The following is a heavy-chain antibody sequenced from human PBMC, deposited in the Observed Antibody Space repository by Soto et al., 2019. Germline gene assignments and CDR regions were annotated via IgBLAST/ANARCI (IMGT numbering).Heavy chain of an antibody. D-gene: IGHD3-3*01. J-gene: IGHJ4*02. CDR2: IYTSGST. V-gene: IGHV4-4*07. CDR1: GGSISSYY. CDR3: ARDYYDFWSGKYYFDY. Sequence: TSETLSLTCTVSGGSISSYYWSWIRQPAGKGLEWIGRIYTSGSTNYNPSLKSRVTMSVDTSKNQFSLKLSSVTAADTAVYYCARDYYDFWSGKYYFDYWGQGTLVTVSS.